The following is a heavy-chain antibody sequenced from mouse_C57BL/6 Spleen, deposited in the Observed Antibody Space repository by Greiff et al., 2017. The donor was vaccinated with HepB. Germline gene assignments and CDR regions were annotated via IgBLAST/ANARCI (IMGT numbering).Heavy chain of an antibody. CDR3: ARSPYYYGSYFDY. J-gene: IGHJ2*01. CDR2: INPNNGGT. V-gene: IGHV1-26*01. D-gene: IGHD1-1*01. CDR1: GYTFTDYY. Sequence: EVQLQQSGPELVKPGASVKISCKASGYTFTDYYMNWVKQSHGKSLEWIGDINPNNGGTSYNQKFKGKATLTVDKSSSTAYMELRSLTSEDSAVYYWARSPYYYGSYFDYWGQGTTLTVSS.